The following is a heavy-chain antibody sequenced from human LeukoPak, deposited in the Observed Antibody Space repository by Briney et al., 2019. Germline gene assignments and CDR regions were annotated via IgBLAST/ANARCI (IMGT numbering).Heavy chain of an antibody. V-gene: IGHV3-7*01. D-gene: IGHD5-24*01. CDR1: GFTFSNYW. J-gene: IGHJ4*02. Sequence: AGGSLRLSRAASGFTFSNYWMAWVRQAPGKGPEWVANIKQDESEKYYVDSVKGRFTISRDNAKKSLYLQMNSLRVDDTAVYYCARDVEGSLDYWGQGTLVTVSS. CDR2: IKQDESEK. CDR3: ARDVEGSLDY.